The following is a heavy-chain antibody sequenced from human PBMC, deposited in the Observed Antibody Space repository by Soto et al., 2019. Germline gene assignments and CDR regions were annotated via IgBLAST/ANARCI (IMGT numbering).Heavy chain of an antibody. CDR3: ARDRAGIAVAGYGMDV. Sequence: SETLSLTCTVSGGSISSGGYYWSWIRQHPGKGLEWIGYIYYSGSTYYNPSLKSRVTISVDTSKNQFSLKLSSVTAADTAVYYCARDRAGIAVAGYGMDVWGQGTTVTVSS. V-gene: IGHV4-31*03. CDR1: GGSISSGGYY. CDR2: IYYSGST. D-gene: IGHD6-19*01. J-gene: IGHJ6*02.